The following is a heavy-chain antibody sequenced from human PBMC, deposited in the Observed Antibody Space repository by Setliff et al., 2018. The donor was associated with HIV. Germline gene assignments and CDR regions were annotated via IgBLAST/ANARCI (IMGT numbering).Heavy chain of an antibody. CDR2: ISWNSGSI. J-gene: IGHJ6*03. V-gene: IGHV3-9*01. Sequence: GGSLRLSCAASGFTFSSFWMTWVRQTPGKRLEWVSGISWNSGSIGYADSVKGRFTISRDNAKNSLYLQMNSLRAEDTALYYCAKDYGSGSPAYYYYYYMDVWGKGTTVTVSS. D-gene: IGHD3-10*01. CDR1: GFTFSSFW. CDR3: AKDYGSGSPAYYYYYYMDV.